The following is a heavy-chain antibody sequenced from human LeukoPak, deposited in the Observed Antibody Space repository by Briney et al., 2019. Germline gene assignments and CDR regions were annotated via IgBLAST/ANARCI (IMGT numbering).Heavy chain of an antibody. CDR1: GFTFSSYG. Sequence: GGSLRLSCVASGFTFSSYGMHWVRQPPGKGLEWVAVISYDRGNKYYADSVKGRFTISRDNSKNTLYLRMNSLRAEDTAVYYCAKGYGDYKTLLEYWGQGTLVTVSS. D-gene: IGHD4-17*01. CDR3: AKGYGDYKTLLEY. V-gene: IGHV3-30*18. J-gene: IGHJ4*02. CDR2: ISYDRGNK.